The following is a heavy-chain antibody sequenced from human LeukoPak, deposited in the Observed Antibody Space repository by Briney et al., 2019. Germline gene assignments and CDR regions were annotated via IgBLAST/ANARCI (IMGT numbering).Heavy chain of an antibody. CDR2: INPNSGGT. CDR1: GYTFTGYY. Sequence: ASVKVSCKASGYTFTGYYMHWVRQAPGQGLEWMGWINPNSGGTNYAQKFQGWVTMTRDTSISTAYMELSRLRSDDTAVYYCARDQTPGGPYGSGSYDGMDVWGQGTTVTVSS. V-gene: IGHV1-2*04. D-gene: IGHD3-10*01. J-gene: IGHJ6*02. CDR3: ARDQTPGGPYGSGSYDGMDV.